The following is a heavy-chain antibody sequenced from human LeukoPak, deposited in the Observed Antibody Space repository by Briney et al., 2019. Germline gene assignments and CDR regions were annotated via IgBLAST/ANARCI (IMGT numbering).Heavy chain of an antibody. Sequence: PSETLSLTCTVSGGSINSYYWSWIRQPPGKGLEWIGDIYYSGSPDYSPSLKSRVTISVATSKTQFSLKMSSVTAADTAVYYCARGRYGWLPFDFWGQGTLVTVSS. CDR3: ARGRYGWLPFDF. CDR1: GGSINSYY. CDR2: IYYSGSP. J-gene: IGHJ4*02. D-gene: IGHD3-16*01. V-gene: IGHV4-59*01.